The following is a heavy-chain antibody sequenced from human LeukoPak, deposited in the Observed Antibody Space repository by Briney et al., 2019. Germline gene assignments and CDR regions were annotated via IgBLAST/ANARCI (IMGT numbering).Heavy chain of an antibody. V-gene: IGHV4-4*07. D-gene: IGHD1-1*01. J-gene: IGHJ4*02. CDR3: ARIYSQNWSEYYLDY. CDR1: GGSINVYY. Sequence: SETLSLTCTVSGGSINVYYWTWVRQPAGKGREWIGRIYTSGSTNFNPSLKSRVTMSVDPPKNQFSLRLNSVTAADTAVYYCARIYSQNWSEYYLDYWGQGILVTVSS. CDR2: IYTSGST.